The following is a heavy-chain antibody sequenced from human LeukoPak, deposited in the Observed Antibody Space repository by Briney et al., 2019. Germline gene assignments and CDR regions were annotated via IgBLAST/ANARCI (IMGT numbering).Heavy chain of an antibody. CDR3: ARGHQQYYYGSGSLREKYYFDY. J-gene: IGHJ4*02. CDR1: GFTFSSYG. V-gene: IGHV3-33*01. CDR2: IWYDGSNK. D-gene: IGHD3-10*01. Sequence: PGGSLRLSCAASGFTFSSYGMHWVRQAPGKGLEWVAVIWYDGSNKYYADSVKGRFTISRDNSKNTLYLQMNSLRAEDTAVYYCARGHQQYYYGSGSLREKYYFDYWGQGTLATVSS.